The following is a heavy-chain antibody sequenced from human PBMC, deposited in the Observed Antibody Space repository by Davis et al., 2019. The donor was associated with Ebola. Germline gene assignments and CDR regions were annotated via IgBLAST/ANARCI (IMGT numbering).Heavy chain of an antibody. Sequence: GESLKIPCAAPGLTFSNYPMSWVRQAPVKGLEWVSSIDGRGGSTFYADSVKGRVTISRDNSTNTLYLQMNSLRVEDTSIYFCAKLRSEVAMAGINYWGQGTLVTVSS. CDR1: GLTFSNYP. CDR3: AKLRSEVAMAGINY. D-gene: IGHD6-19*01. J-gene: IGHJ4*02. CDR2: IDGRGGST. V-gene: IGHV3-23*01.